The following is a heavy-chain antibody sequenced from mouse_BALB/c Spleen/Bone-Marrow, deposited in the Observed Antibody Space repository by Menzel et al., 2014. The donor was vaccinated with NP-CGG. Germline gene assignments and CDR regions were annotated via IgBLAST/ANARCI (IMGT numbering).Heavy chain of an antibody. J-gene: IGHJ3*01. CDR2: INPSNGGT. CDR3: TRSGNYLFAY. V-gene: IGHV1S81*02. CDR1: GYTFTGYW. Sequence: QVQLQQSGAELVKPGASVKLSCKASGYTFTGYWMHWVKQRPGQGLEWIGEINPSNGGTNFNEKFKSKATLTVDKSSNTTYMQLSSLTSEDSAVYYCTRSGNYLFAYWGQGTLVTVSA. D-gene: IGHD2-1*01.